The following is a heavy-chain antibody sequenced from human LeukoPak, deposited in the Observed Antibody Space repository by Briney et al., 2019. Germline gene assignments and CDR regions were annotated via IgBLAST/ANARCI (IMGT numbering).Heavy chain of an antibody. Sequence: SVKVSCKASGGTFSSYAISWVRQAPGQGLEWMGGIIPIFGTANYAQKFQGRVTITADESTSTAYMELSSPRSEDTAVYYCGRYCSSTSCPEGAFDIWGQGTMVTVSS. J-gene: IGHJ3*02. CDR1: GGTFSSYA. V-gene: IGHV1-69*13. CDR3: GRYCSSTSCPEGAFDI. D-gene: IGHD2-2*01. CDR2: IIPIFGTA.